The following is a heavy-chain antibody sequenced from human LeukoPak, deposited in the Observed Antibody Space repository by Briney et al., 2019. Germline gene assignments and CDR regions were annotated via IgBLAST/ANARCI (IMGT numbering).Heavy chain of an antibody. V-gene: IGHV4-59*11. Sequence: SETLSLTCTVSGGSISSHYWSWIRQPPGKGLEWIGYIYYSGSTNYNPSLKSRVTISVDTSKNQFSLKLSSATAADTAVYYCARDAGRGPNWFDPWGQGTLVTVSS. CDR2: IYYSGST. J-gene: IGHJ5*02. CDR1: GGSISSHY. CDR3: ARDAGRGPNWFDP.